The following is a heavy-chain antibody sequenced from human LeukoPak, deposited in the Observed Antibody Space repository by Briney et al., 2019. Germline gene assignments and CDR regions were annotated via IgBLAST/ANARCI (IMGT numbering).Heavy chain of an antibody. CDR1: GFTFDDYA. Sequence: GGSLRLSCAAPGFTFDDYAMHWVRHAPGKGLEWVSGISWNSGSIGYADSVKGRFTISRDNAKNSLYLQMNSLRAEDTALYYCAKGDYSNCRDAFDIWGQGTMVTVSS. V-gene: IGHV3-9*01. CDR3: AKGDYSNCRDAFDI. CDR2: ISWNSGSI. J-gene: IGHJ3*02. D-gene: IGHD4-4*01.